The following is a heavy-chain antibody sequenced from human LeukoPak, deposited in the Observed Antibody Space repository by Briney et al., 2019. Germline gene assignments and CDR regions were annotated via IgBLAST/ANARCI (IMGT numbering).Heavy chain of an antibody. J-gene: IGHJ4*02. V-gene: IGHV1-69*13. D-gene: IGHD3-22*01. CDR3: ARSVYDSSGYYPFDY. Sequence: GASVKVSCKATGGTFSSYAISWVRQAPGQGLEWMGGIIPIFGTANYAQKFQGRVTITADESTNTAYMELSSLRSEETAVYYCARSVYDSSGYYPFDYWGQGTLVTVSS. CDR2: IIPIFGTA. CDR1: GGTFSSYA.